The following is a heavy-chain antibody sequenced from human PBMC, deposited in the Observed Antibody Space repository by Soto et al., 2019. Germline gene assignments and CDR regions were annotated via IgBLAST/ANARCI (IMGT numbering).Heavy chain of an antibody. CDR2: ISGSGGII. CDR1: GFTLSSYS. V-gene: IGHV3-48*02. CDR3: ARETGLRSSGWFYYFDF. D-gene: IGHD6-19*01. Sequence: EVQLVESGGGMVQPGGPLRLSCAASGFTLSSYSMHWVRQAPGKGLEWVSYISGSGGIIYYADSVKGRFTISRDNAKNSLSVQMNSLRDEDTAVYLCARETGLRSSGWFYYFDFWGQGTRVTVSS. J-gene: IGHJ4*02.